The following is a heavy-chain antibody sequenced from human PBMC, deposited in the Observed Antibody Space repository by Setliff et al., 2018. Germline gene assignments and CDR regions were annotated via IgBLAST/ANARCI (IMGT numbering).Heavy chain of an antibody. CDR2: FIPSFGTA. CDR3: ARDSYGDNLPYNWFAP. Sequence: GPSVKVSCKASGGTFSSKAISWVRQAPGQGLEWMGGFIPSFGTANYAQKFQGRLTITADESTSTAYMELNSPRSEDTAIYYCARDSYGDNLPYNWFAPWGQGTLVTVSS. J-gene: IGHJ5*02. V-gene: IGHV1-69*13. CDR1: GGTFSSKA. D-gene: IGHD4-17*01.